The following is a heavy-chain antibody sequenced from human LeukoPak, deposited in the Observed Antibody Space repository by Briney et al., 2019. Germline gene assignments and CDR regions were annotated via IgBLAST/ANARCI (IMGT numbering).Heavy chain of an antibody. V-gene: IGHV4-39*01. CDR1: GESFSGYY. Sequence: SETLSLTCAVYGESFSGYYWGWIRQPPGKRLEWIGSIYYSGSTYYNPSLKSRVTISVDTSKNQFSLKLSSVTAADTAVYYCARQSSSRHFDYWGQGTLVTVSS. CDR2: IYYSGST. J-gene: IGHJ4*02. CDR3: ARQSSSRHFDY. D-gene: IGHD6-13*01.